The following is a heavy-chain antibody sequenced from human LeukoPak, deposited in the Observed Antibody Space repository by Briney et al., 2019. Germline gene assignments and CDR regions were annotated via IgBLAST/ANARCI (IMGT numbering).Heavy chain of an antibody. CDR3: AKDDSMTLDHFDY. D-gene: IGHD4-11*01. Sequence: GGSLRLSCVASGFTFKNCAMSRVRQAPGKGLEWVSGINYSGGHKYYADSVKGRFTISRDSSKNTLSLQMNSLTTEDTAVYYCAKDDSMTLDHFDYWGQGALVNVSS. CDR1: GFTFKNCA. CDR2: INYSGGHK. J-gene: IGHJ4*02. V-gene: IGHV3-23*01.